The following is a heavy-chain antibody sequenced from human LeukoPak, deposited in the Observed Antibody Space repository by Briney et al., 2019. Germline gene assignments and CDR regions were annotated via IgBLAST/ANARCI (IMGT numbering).Heavy chain of an antibody. CDR2: IYYSGST. CDR1: GGSISSYY. J-gene: IGHJ5*02. Sequence: SETLSLTCTVSGGSISSYYWSWIRQPPGKGLEWIGYIYYSGSTNYNPSLKSRVTISVDTSKNQFSLKLSSVTAADTAVYYCARVSWPYDIYWFDPWGQGTLVTVSS. CDR3: ARVSWPYDIYWFDP. D-gene: IGHD3-9*01. V-gene: IGHV4-59*01.